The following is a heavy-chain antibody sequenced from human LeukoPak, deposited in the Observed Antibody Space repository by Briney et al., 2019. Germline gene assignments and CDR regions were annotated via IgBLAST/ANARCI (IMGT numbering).Heavy chain of an antibody. V-gene: IGHV4-59*01. Sequence: PSETLSLTCTVSGGSISSYYWSWIRQPPGKGLEWIGYIYYSGSTNYNPSLKSRVTISVDTSKNQFSLKLSSVTAADTAVYYCAGVRGDTLFLPGNYYFDYWGQGTLVTVSS. CDR3: AGVRGDTLFLPGNYYFDY. CDR2: IYYSGST. J-gene: IGHJ4*02. D-gene: IGHD3-10*01. CDR1: GGSISSYY.